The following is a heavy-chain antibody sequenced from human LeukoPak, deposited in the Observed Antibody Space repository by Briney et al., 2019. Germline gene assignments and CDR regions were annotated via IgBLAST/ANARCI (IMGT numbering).Heavy chain of an antibody. CDR2: ISYDGSNK. V-gene: IGHV3-30-3*01. CDR1: GFTFSSYA. D-gene: IGHD6-6*01. Sequence: GGSLRLSCAASGFTFSSYAMHWVRQAPGKGLEWVAVISYDGSNKYYADSVKGRFTISRDNSKNTLYLQMNSLRAEDTAVYYCARDALSSFTPYYFDYWGQGTLVTVSS. CDR3: ARDALSSFTPYYFDY. J-gene: IGHJ4*02.